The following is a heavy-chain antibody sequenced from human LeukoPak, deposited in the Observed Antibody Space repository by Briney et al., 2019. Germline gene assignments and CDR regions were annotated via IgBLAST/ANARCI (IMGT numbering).Heavy chain of an antibody. V-gene: IGHV3-23*01. Sequence: GGSLRLSCAASGFTFSSCAMTWVRQAPGKGLEWVSGISGSGGSTYYADSVKGRFIISRDNSKNTLYLQMNSLRAEDTAVYYCAKGSYSSGWYESDYWGQGTLVTVSS. CDR1: GFTFSSCA. CDR2: ISGSGGST. D-gene: IGHD6-19*01. J-gene: IGHJ4*02. CDR3: AKGSYSSGWYESDY.